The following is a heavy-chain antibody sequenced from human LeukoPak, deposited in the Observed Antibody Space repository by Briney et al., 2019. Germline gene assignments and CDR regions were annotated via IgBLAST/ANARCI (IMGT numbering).Heavy chain of an antibody. J-gene: IGHJ4*02. CDR2: ISGSGGST. V-gene: IGHV3-23*01. D-gene: IGHD3-10*01. CDR1: GFTFSSYA. Sequence: PGGSLRLSCAASGFTFSSYAMSWVRQAPGKGLEWVSAISGSGGSTYYADSVKGRFTISRDNTKNTLYLQMNSLRAEDTAVYYCSRGPLYDSGSYYPGDYWGQGTLVTVSS. CDR3: SRGPLYDSGSYYPGDY.